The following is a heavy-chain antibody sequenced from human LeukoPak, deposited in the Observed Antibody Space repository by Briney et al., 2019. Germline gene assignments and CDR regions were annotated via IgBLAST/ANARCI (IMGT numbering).Heavy chain of an antibody. CDR2: ISSNGGST. CDR1: GFTFSSYA. Sequence: GGSLRLSCAASGFTFSSYAIHWVRQAPGKGLEYVSAISSNGGSTYYANSVKGRFTISRDNSKNTLYLQMGSLRAEDMAVYYCANAEGAQGYYWGQGTLVTVSS. D-gene: IGHD1-14*01. CDR3: ANAEGAQGYY. J-gene: IGHJ4*02. V-gene: IGHV3-64*01.